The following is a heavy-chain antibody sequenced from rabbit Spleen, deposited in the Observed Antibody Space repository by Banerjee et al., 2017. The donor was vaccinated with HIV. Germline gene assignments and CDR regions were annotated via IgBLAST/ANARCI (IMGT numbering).Heavy chain of an antibody. CDR2: IYTNIGST. V-gene: IGHV1S43*01. Sequence: QEQLVESGGGLVQPGGSLTLSCKASRIDFSSYYYICWVRQAPGKGLELIACIYTNIGSTWYASWVNGRFTISKTSSTTVTLQMTSLTAADTATYFCTRDLVAVIGWNFSLWGQGTLVTVS. CDR1: RIDFSSYYY. D-gene: IGHD5-1*01. CDR3: TRDLVAVIGWNFSL. J-gene: IGHJ4*01.